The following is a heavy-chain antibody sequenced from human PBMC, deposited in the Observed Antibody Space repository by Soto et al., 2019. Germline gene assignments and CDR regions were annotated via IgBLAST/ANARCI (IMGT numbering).Heavy chain of an antibody. V-gene: IGHV4-34*01. D-gene: IGHD2-8*02. J-gene: IGHJ4*02. Sequence: QVQLQQWGAGLLKPSETLSLTCAVYGGSFSGYYWTWIRQPPGTGLEWIGEINHSGSTNYNPSLNXRVSVSGDTSQNLASRQLTSVTAADTAVYYCARDKLTGLFASWGQGTLVTVSS. CDR1: GGSFSGYY. CDR2: INHSGST. CDR3: ARDKLTGLFAS.